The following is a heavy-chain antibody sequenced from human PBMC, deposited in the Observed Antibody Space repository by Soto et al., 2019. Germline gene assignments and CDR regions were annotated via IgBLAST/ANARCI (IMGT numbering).Heavy chain of an antibody. CDR1: GFSLSTSGVG. J-gene: IGHJ4*02. CDR2: IYWDDDK. Sequence: QITLKESGPTLVKPTQTLTLTCTFSGFSLSTSGVGVGWIRQPPGKALEWLALIYWDDDKRYSPSLKSRLTITKATSKPHVLLTMTNIDPVDTATYYCAHVYGGYGNFDYWGQGTLVTVSS. V-gene: IGHV2-5*02. D-gene: IGHD5-12*01. CDR3: AHVYGGYGNFDY.